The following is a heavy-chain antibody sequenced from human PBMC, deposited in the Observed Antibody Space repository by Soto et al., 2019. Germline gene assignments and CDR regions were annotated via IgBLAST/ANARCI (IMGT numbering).Heavy chain of an antibody. CDR2: IWYDGSNK. J-gene: IGHJ2*01. D-gene: IGHD6-19*01. CDR3: ARSIRGSSGWRDWYFDL. CDR1: GFTFSSYG. V-gene: IGHV3-33*01. Sequence: QVQLVESGGGVVQPGRSLRLSCAASGFTFSSYGMHWVRQAPGKGLEWVAVIWYDGSNKYYADSVKGRFTISRDNSKNTLYLQMNSLRAEDTAVYYCARSIRGSSGWRDWYFDLWGRGTLVTVSS.